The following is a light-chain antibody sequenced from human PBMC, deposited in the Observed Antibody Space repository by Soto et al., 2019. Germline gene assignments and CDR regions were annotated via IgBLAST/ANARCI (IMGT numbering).Light chain of an antibody. CDR2: KAS. J-gene: IGKJ1*01. CDR3: QQYDTPCT. V-gene: IGKV1-5*03. CDR1: QNVNGW. Sequence: DIQMTQSPSTLSASVGDRVTITCRASQNVNGWLAWYQQKPGKAPKILINKASTLESGVPSRFSGRRFGSEFTLTISSLQTDVFASYYCQQYDTPCTFGQGTKVEVK.